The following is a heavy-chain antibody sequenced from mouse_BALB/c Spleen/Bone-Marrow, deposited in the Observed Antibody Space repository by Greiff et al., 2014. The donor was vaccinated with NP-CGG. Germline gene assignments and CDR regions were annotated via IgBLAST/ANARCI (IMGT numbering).Heavy chain of an antibody. D-gene: IGHD1-1*01. CDR2: IWGGGIT. V-gene: IGHV2-6-5*01. CDR3: AKHDTTVVLDY. J-gene: IGHJ2*01. Sequence: VQLQESGPGLVAPSQSLSITCTVSGFSLTDYGVSWIRQPPGKGLEWLGVIWGGGITYYNSTLKSRLSISKDNSKGQVFLKMNSLQTDDTAMYYCAKHDTTVVLDYWGQGTTLTVSS. CDR1: GFSLTDYG.